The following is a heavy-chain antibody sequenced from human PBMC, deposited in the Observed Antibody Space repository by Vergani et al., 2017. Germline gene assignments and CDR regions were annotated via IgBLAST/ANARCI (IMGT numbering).Heavy chain of an antibody. Sequence: QLQLQQSGPGLVKPSGTLFLTCTVSADSISSGSYYWGWIRQPPGKSLEWIGSIYSSGLTYYNPSLKSRVAISVDTSKNQFSLKVTSVTAADTAVYFCARQRPGSGWSPGDFDDWGQGILVTVSS. CDR1: ADSISSGSYY. CDR3: ARQRPGSGWSPGDFDD. V-gene: IGHV4-39*01. J-gene: IGHJ4*02. D-gene: IGHD6-19*01. CDR2: IYSSGLT.